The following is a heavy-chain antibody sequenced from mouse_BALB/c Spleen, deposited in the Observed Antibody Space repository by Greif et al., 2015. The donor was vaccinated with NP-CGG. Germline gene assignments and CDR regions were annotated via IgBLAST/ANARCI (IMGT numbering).Heavy chain of an antibody. J-gene: IGHJ2*01. V-gene: IGHV1S16*01. CDR3: TIPYYRYDGSFDY. CDR1: GYTFTSCW. D-gene: IGHD2-14*01. Sequence: QVQLQQPGAELVKPGASVKLSCKASGYTFTSCWMHWVKLRPGQGFEWIGEINPSNGGTNYNEKFKRKATLTVDKSSSTAYMQLSSLTSEDSAVYYCTIPYYRYDGSFDYWGQGTTLTVSS. CDR2: INPSNGGT.